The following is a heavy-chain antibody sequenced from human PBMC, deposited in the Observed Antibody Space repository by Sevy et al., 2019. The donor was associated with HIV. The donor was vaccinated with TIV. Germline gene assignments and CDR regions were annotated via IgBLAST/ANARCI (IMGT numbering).Heavy chain of an antibody. CDR2: ISYDGKNE. V-gene: IGHV3-30*18. D-gene: IGHD6-13*01. CDR1: GFTFYNYG. Sequence: GGSLRLSCAGSGFTFYNYGIHWVRQAPGKGLEWVTMISYDGKNENYAYSVKGRFTISRDNSKNTVYLQMNSLRPDDTAIYYCAKDRSGSWSVDYWGQGTLVTVSS. J-gene: IGHJ4*02. CDR3: AKDRSGSWSVDY.